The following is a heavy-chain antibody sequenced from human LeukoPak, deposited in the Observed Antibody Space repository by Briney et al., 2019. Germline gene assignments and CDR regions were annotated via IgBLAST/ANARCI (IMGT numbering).Heavy chain of an antibody. CDR1: GYTFTSYD. CDR2: MNPNSGNT. J-gene: IGHJ5*02. D-gene: IGHD3-22*01. CDR3: AGGQLGGPYYDSSGYYFSPVHYNWFDP. Sequence: GASVKVCCKASGYTFTSYDINWVRQATGQGLEWMGWMNPNSGNTGYAQKFQGRVTMTRNTSISTAYMELSSLRSEDTAVYYCAGGQLGGPYYDSSGYYFSPVHYNWFDPWGQGTLVTVSS. V-gene: IGHV1-8*01.